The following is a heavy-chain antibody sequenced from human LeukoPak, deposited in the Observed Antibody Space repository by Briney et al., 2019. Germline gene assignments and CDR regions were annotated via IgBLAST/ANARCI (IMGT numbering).Heavy chain of an antibody. CDR1: GFTFSSYG. Sequence: GGSLRLSCAASGFTFSSYGMHWVRQAPGKGLEWVTFIRYDGSNKYYADSVKGRFTISRDNSKNTLYLQMNSLRAEDTAVYYCAKDGLEWLGWVFDYWGQGTLVTVSS. V-gene: IGHV3-30*02. D-gene: IGHD5-12*01. CDR3: AKDGLEWLGWVFDY. J-gene: IGHJ4*02. CDR2: IRYDGSNK.